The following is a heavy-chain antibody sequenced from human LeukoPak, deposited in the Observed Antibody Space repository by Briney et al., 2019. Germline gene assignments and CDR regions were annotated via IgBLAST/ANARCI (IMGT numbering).Heavy chain of an antibody. CDR1: GYTFTGYY. J-gene: IGHJ3*02. Sequence: ASVKVSCKASGYTFTGYYMHWVRQAPGQGLEWMGRINTNIGGTNYAQKFQGRVTMTRDTSISTIYMELSRLRSDDTAVYYCARVGDGLNDAFDIWGQGTMVTVSS. CDR2: INTNIGGT. V-gene: IGHV1-2*06. CDR3: ARVGDGLNDAFDI. D-gene: IGHD5-24*01.